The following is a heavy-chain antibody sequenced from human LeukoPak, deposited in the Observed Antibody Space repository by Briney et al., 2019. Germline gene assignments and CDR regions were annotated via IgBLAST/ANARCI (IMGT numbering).Heavy chain of an antibody. CDR1: GFTFSSYA. J-gene: IGHJ4*02. D-gene: IGHD3-22*01. V-gene: IGHV3-23*01. CDR3: AKDQFDSISMIV. CDR2: ISGSGGST. Sequence: GRSLRLSCAASGFTFSSYAMSWVRQAPGKGLDWVSAISGSGGSTYYADSVKGRFTISRDNSRNTLYLQMNSLRAEDTAVYYCAKDQFDSISMIVWGQGTLVTVSS.